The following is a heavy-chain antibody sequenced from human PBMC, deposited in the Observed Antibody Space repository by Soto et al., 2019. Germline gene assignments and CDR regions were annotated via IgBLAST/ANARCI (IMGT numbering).Heavy chain of an antibody. V-gene: IGHV1-8*01. Sequence: QVQLVQSGAEVKKPGASVKVSCKASGYTFTSYDINWVRPATGQGLEWMGWMNPNSGNTGDAQKFQGRVTMTGNTSISTAYMELSSLRSEDTAVYYCARSLAYYGSGSYLAYWGQGTLVTVSS. J-gene: IGHJ4*02. CDR1: GYTFTSYD. CDR3: ARSLAYYGSGSYLAY. CDR2: MNPNSGNT. D-gene: IGHD3-10*01.